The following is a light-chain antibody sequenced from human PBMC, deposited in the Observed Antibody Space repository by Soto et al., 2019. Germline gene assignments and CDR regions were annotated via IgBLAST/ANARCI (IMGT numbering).Light chain of an antibody. Sequence: ESVLTQSPGTLSLSPGERATLSCRASQSVSSSYLAWYQQKPGQAPRLLIYGASSRATGIPDRFSGSGSGTDFTLTISRLEPEDFATYYCQQSYSTQWTFGQGTKVDIK. CDR2: GAS. CDR1: QSVSSSY. J-gene: IGKJ1*01. V-gene: IGKV3-20*01. CDR3: QQSYSTQWT.